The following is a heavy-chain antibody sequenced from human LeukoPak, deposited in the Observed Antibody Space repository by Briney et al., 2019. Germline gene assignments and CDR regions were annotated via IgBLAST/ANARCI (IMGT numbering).Heavy chain of an antibody. Sequence: ASVKVSCKASGYTFTGYYMHWVRQAPGQGLEWMGRINPNSGGTNYAQKFQGRVTMTRDTSISTAYMELSRLRSDDTAVYYCARDDWGDYWYFDLWGRGTLVTVS. J-gene: IGHJ2*01. D-gene: IGHD3-9*01. CDR1: GYTFTGYY. CDR2: INPNSGGT. V-gene: IGHV1-2*06. CDR3: ARDDWGDYWYFDL.